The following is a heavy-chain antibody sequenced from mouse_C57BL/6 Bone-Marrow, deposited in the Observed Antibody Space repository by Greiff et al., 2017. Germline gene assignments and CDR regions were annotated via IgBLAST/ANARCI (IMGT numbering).Heavy chain of an antibody. CDR2: INPSTGGT. J-gene: IGHJ4*01. CDR3: AREGGLRGALYYYAMDY. CDR1: GYSFTGYY. Sequence: VQLQQSGPELVKPGASVKISCKASGYSFTGYYMNWVKQSPEKSLEWIGEINPSTGGTTYNQKFKAKATLTVDKSSSTSYMQLKSLASGDSAVDYCAREGGLRGALYYYAMDYWGQGSSVTVSS. D-gene: IGHD2-4*01. V-gene: IGHV1-42*01.